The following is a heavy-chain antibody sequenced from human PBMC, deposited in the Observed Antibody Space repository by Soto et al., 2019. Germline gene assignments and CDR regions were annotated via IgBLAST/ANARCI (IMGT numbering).Heavy chain of an antibody. Sequence: QVYLEESGGGVVQPGRSLRLPCVASGFSFSSSDMHWVRQAPGKGLEWVAHISIDGSRKYYADSVKGRFTVSRENSKNTLYLQINSLRPEEAALYYCTRGPTHGAFDIWGQGTMVTVSS. V-gene: IGHV3-30*03. CDR3: TRGPTHGAFDI. CDR1: GFSFSSSD. CDR2: ISIDGSRK. J-gene: IGHJ3*02.